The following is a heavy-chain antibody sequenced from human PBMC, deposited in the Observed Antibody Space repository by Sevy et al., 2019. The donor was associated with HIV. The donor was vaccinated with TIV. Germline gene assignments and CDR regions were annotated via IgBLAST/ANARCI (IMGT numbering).Heavy chain of an antibody. CDR1: GFTFSKYS. J-gene: IGHJ4*02. CDR2: LSFGCGEI. D-gene: IGHD2-8*01. V-gene: IGHV3-23*01. Sequence: GGSLRLSCAASGFTFSKYSMSWVRQPPGKGLEWVSTLSFGCGEINYTDSVKGRFTISRDNSKSSVYLQMNNLRPEDTAVYYCAREGCTKPHDYWGQGTLVTVSS. CDR3: AREGCTKPHDY.